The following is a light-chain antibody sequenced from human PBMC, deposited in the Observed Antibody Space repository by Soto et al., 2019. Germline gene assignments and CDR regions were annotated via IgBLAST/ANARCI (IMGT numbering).Light chain of an antibody. J-gene: IGKJ4*01. Sequence: EIVMTQSPATLSVSPGERATLSCRASQSISSSYLAWYQQKPGQAPRLLIYGASTRGTGIPARFSGSGSGTEFTLTISNLQSEDFAVYYCHQYNNWPTLPFGGGTKVEIK. V-gene: IGKV3-15*01. CDR1: QSISSSY. CDR3: HQYNNWPTLP. CDR2: GAS.